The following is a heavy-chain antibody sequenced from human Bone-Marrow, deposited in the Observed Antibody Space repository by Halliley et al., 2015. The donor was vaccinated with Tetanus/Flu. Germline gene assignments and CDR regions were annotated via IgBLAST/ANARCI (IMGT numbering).Heavy chain of an antibody. D-gene: IGHD1-26*01. CDR1: GGSITNHY. CDR2: LYYDGDT. Sequence: TLSLTCTVSGGSITNHYRNWIRQPPGKGLEWIGYLYYDGDTKYNPSLKSRVTISVDTSKNQFSLKLSSVTAADTAVYYCAGGRREIDYWGQGTLVTVSS. V-gene: IGHV4-59*11. CDR3: AGGRREIDY. J-gene: IGHJ4*02.